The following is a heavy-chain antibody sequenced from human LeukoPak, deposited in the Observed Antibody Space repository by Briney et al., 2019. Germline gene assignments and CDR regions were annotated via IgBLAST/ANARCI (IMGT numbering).Heavy chain of an antibody. CDR1: GYTFTGYY. V-gene: IGHV1-2*02. CDR2: INPNSGGT. J-gene: IGHJ4*02. D-gene: IGHD4-17*01. CDR3: ARAKRGSATVTTLDY. Sequence: ASVKVSCKASGYTFTGYYMHWVRQAPGQGLEWMGWINPNSGGTNYAQKFQGRGTMTRDTSISTAYMELSRLRSDDTAVYYCARAKRGSATVTTLDYWGQGTLVTVSS.